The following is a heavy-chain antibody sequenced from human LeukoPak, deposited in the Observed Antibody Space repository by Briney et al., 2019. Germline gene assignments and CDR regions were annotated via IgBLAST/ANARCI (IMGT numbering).Heavy chain of an antibody. D-gene: IGHD5-24*01. J-gene: IGHJ4*02. V-gene: IGHV3-33*01. CDR2: IWYDGSNK. Sequence: PGRSLRLSCAASGFTFSSYGMHWVRQAPGKGLEWVAVIWYDGSNKYYADSVKDRFTISRDNSKNTLYLQMNSLRAEDTAVYYCARDGDGYNCFDYWGQGTLVTVSS. CDR3: ARDGDGYNCFDY. CDR1: GFTFSSYG.